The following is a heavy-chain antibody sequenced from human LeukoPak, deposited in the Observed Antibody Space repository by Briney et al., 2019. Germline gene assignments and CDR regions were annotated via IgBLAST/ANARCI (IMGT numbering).Heavy chain of an antibody. CDR1: GVSISSGSYF. CDR2: IYTSGST. V-gene: IGHV4-61*02. CDR3: ARELAGYGKLDY. D-gene: IGHD5-12*01. J-gene: IGHJ4*02. Sequence: SQTLSLTCTVSGVSISSGSYFWSWVRQPAGRGLEWIERIYTSGSTNYNPSLKSRVTISPDTSKNQFSLKLSSVTAADTAVYYCARELAGYGKLDYWGQGILVTVSS.